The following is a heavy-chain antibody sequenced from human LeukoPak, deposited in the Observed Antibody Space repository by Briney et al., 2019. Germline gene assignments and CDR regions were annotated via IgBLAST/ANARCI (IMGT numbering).Heavy chain of an antibody. D-gene: IGHD6-19*01. Sequence: GGSLRLSCAASGFTLSNAWMSWVRQAPGKGLEWVGRIKTKADGGATDYAAPVKDRFTISRDDSKNTLYLQMNSLKTEDTAIYYCTTPTGSSGWNWFDPWGQGTLVTVSS. CDR2: IKTKADGGAT. J-gene: IGHJ5*02. CDR3: TTPTGSSGWNWFDP. CDR1: GFTLSNAW. V-gene: IGHV3-15*01.